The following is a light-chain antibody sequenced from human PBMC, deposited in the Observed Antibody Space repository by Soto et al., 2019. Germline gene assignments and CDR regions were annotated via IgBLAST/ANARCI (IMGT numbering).Light chain of an antibody. Sequence: EIVLTQSPATLSLSPGERATLSCRASQIVTNQLAWYQQKPGQAPRLLIYDASNRATDIPARFSGSGSGTDFTLTISRLEPEDFAVYYCQQYGSSPWTFGQGTKVDIK. CDR3: QQYGSSPWT. J-gene: IGKJ1*01. CDR1: QIVTNQ. CDR2: DAS. V-gene: IGKV3-20*01.